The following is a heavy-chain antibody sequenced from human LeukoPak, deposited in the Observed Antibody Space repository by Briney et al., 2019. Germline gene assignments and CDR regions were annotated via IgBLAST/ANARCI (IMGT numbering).Heavy chain of an antibody. V-gene: IGHV3-30-3*01. Sequence: GRSLRLSCAASGFTFSSYAMHWVRQAPGKGLEWVAVISYDGSNKYYADSVKGRFTISRDNSKNTLYLQMNSLRAEDTAVYYCASLSYVSSSSRGVEYWGQGTLVTVSS. CDR3: ASLSYVSSSSRGVEY. CDR2: ISYDGSNK. D-gene: IGHD6-6*01. CDR1: GFTFSSYA. J-gene: IGHJ4*02.